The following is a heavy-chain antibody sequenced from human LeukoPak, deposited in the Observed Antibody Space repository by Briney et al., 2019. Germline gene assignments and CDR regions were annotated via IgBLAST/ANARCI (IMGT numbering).Heavy chain of an antibody. V-gene: IGHV3-48*03. Sequence: PGGSLRLPCAASGFTSSSYEMNWVRQAPGKGPEWVSYISSSGSTIYYADSVKGRFTISRDNAKNSLYLQMNSLRAEDTAVYYCARPPAARRGDYWGQGTLVTVSS. D-gene: IGHD6-6*01. CDR1: GFTSSSYE. CDR2: ISSSGSTI. J-gene: IGHJ4*02. CDR3: ARPPAARRGDY.